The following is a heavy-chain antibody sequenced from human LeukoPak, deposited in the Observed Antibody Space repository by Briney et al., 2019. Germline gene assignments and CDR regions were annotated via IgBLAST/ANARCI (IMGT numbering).Heavy chain of an antibody. V-gene: IGHV3-30*02. CDR3: AKTGIAAADYYYYMDV. CDR2: IRYDGSNK. J-gene: IGHJ6*03. CDR1: GFTFSSYG. Sequence: GGSLRLSCAASGFTFSSYGMHWVRQAPGKGLEWVAFIRYDGSNKYYADSVKGRFTISRDNSKNTLYLQMNSLRAEDTAVYYCAKTGIAAADYYYYMDVWGKGTTVTISS. D-gene: IGHD6-13*01.